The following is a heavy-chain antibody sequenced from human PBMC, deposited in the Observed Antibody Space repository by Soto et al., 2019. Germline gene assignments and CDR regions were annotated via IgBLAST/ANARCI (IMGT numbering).Heavy chain of an antibody. V-gene: IGHV4-4*02. CDR2: IYHSGST. J-gene: IGHJ3*02. D-gene: IGHD3-22*01. Sequence: QVQLQESGPGLVKPSGTLSLTCAVSGGSISSSNWWSWVRQPPGKGLEWIGEIYHSGSTNYNPSLKSRVTISVDKSKNQFYLKLSSVTAADTAVYYCARDRDDSSGYVIIDAFDIWGQGTMVTVSS. CDR3: ARDRDDSSGYVIIDAFDI. CDR1: GGSISSSNW.